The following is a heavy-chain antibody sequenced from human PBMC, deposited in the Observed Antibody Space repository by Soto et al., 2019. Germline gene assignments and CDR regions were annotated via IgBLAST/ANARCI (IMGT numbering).Heavy chain of an antibody. D-gene: IGHD3-3*01. V-gene: IGHV4-31*03. J-gene: IGHJ6*02. CDR3: ARCQYYDFWSGYHYYGMDV. CDR1: GGSISSGGYS. Sequence: SETLSLTCTVSGGSISSGGYSWTWIRQHPGKGLEWIGYIYYSGSTYYNPSLKSRVTISVDTSKNQFSLKLSSVTAADTAVYYCARCQYYDFWSGYHYYGMDVWGQGTTVTVSS. CDR2: IYYSGST.